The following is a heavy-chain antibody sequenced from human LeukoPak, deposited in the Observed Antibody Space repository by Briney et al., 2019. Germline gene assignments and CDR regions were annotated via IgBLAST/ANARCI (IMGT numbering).Heavy chain of an antibody. CDR1: GFTFSTYW. V-gene: IGHV3-74*01. D-gene: IGHD3-16*01. Sequence: PGGSLRLSCAASGFTFSTYWMCWVRQAPGKGLVWVSLMNGDGTTTSYADSVKGRLTISRDNAKNTLYLEMNSLRAEDTAVYYCARGNRGSYDYWGQGTLVTVSS. CDR2: MNGDGTTT. CDR3: ARGNRGSYDY. J-gene: IGHJ4*02.